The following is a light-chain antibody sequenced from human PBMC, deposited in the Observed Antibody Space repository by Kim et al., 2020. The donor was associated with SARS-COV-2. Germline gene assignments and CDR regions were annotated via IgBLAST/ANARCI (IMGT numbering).Light chain of an antibody. CDR1: SSDVGGYNY. CDR3: SSYTSSSTYV. CDR2: DVS. J-gene: IGLJ1*01. V-gene: IGLV2-14*03. Sequence: QSALTQAASVSGSPGQSITISCTGTSSDVGGYNYVSWYQQHPGKAPKLMIYDVSKRPSGVSNRFSGSKSGNTASLTISGLQAEDEADYYCSSYTSSSTYVFATGTKVTVL.